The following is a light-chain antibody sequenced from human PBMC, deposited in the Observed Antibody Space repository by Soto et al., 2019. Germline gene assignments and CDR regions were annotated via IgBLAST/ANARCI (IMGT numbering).Light chain of an antibody. V-gene: IGKV3-20*01. CDR1: QSVSSSY. J-gene: IGKJ5*01. Sequence: EIVLAQSPGTLSLSPGERATLSCRASQSVSSSYLAWYQQKPGQAPRLLIYGASSRATGIPDRFSGSGSGTDFTLTISRLEPVDFGEYYCQQYGSSLITFCQGTRLEIK. CDR3: QQYGSSLIT. CDR2: GAS.